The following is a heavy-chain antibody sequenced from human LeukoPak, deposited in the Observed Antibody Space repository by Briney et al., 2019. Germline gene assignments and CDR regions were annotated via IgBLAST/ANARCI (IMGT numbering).Heavy chain of an antibody. CDR2: ISSSSSYI. J-gene: IGHJ4*02. CDR1: GFTFSSYS. D-gene: IGHD5-18*01. Sequence: GGSLRLSCAASGFTFSSYSMNRVRQAPGKGLEWVSSISSSSSYIYYADSVKGRFTISRDNAKNSLYLQMNSLRAEDTAVYYCARDLGRDSYGYGFDYWGQGTLVTVSS. V-gene: IGHV3-21*01. CDR3: ARDLGRDSYGYGFDY.